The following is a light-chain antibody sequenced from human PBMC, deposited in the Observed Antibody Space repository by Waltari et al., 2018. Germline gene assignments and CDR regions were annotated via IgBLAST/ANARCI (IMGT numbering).Light chain of an antibody. J-gene: IGKJ2*01. CDR3: QQSYSTPYT. Sequence: DIQMTQSPSSLFASVGDRVTITCRASQSIRTYLNWYQLKPGKAPKLLIYDASSLQRGVPSRFSGSGSGSDFTLTISSLQPEDFATYFCQQSYSTPYTFGQGTKLEIK. CDR2: DAS. V-gene: IGKV1-39*01. CDR1: QSIRTY.